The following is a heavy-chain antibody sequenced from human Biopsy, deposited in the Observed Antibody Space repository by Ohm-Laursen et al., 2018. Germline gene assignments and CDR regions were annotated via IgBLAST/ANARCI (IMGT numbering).Heavy chain of an antibody. D-gene: IGHD6-19*01. J-gene: IGHJ4*02. Sequence: SVKVSCKASGYSFTSYYMHWVRQAPGQGLEWMGMINPSGSTTSYPQIFQGRVTMTRDTSRSTVYMELSSLRSTDTAVYFCARNTGWYGDLYYFDYWGQGTLVTVSS. CDR1: GYSFTSYY. CDR2: INPSGSTT. CDR3: ARNTGWYGDLYYFDY. V-gene: IGHV1-46*01.